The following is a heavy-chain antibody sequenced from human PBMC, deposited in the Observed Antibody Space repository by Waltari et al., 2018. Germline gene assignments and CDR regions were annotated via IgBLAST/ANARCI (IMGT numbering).Heavy chain of an antibody. Sequence: EVQLVESGGGLVQPGGSLRLSCAASGFTFSSDAMSWVRQAPGKGLEWVSAISGSGGSTYFADSVKGRFTISRDNSKNTLYLQMNRLRAEDTAVYYCARVNSSCPVANIDYWGQGTLVTVSS. CDR2: ISGSGGST. CDR1: GFTFSSDA. V-gene: IGHV3-23*04. D-gene: IGHD3-22*01. J-gene: IGHJ4*02. CDR3: ARVNSSCPVANIDY.